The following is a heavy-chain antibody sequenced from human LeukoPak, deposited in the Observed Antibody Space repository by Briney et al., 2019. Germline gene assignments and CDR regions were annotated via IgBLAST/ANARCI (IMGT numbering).Heavy chain of an antibody. J-gene: IGHJ4*02. V-gene: IGHV4-59*01. CDR3: ARSSEAYYGSGSYLDY. D-gene: IGHD3-10*01. Sequence: SETLSLTCTVSGGSISSYYWSWIRQPPGKGLEWIGYIYYSGSTNYNPSLKSRVTISVDTSKNQFSLKLSSVTAADTAVYCCARSSEAYYGSGSYLDYWGQGTLVTVSS. CDR1: GGSISSYY. CDR2: IYYSGST.